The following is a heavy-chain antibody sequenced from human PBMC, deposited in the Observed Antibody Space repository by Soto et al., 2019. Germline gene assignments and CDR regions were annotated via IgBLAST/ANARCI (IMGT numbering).Heavy chain of an antibody. V-gene: IGHV1-2*02. J-gene: IGHJ4*02. CDR3: ARANVVVVAATREYYFDY. D-gene: IGHD2-15*01. Sequence: ASVKVSCKASGYTFTGYYMHWVRQAPGQGLEWMGWINPNSGGTNYAQKFQGRVTMTRDTSISTAYMELSRLRSDDTAVYYCARANVVVVAATREYYFDYWGQGTLVTVSS. CDR2: INPNSGGT. CDR1: GYTFTGYY.